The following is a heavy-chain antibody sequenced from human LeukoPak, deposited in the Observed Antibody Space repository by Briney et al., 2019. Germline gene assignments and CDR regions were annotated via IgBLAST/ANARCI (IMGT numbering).Heavy chain of an antibody. CDR2: IKQDGSEK. Sequence: GGSLRLSCAASGFTFSSYWMSWVRQAPGKGLEWVANIKQDGSEKYYVDSVKGRFTISRDNAKNSLYLQMNSLRAEDTAVYYCARDLGTAVAGFDYWGQGTLVTVSS. CDR1: GFTFSSYW. D-gene: IGHD6-19*01. V-gene: IGHV3-7*01. J-gene: IGHJ4*02. CDR3: ARDLGTAVAGFDY.